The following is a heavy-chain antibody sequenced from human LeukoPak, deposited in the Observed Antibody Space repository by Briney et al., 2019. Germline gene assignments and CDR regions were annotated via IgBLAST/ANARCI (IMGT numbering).Heavy chain of an antibody. J-gene: IGHJ3*02. CDR3: AKANVDLWSGQAAFDI. CDR2: ISWNSGSI. V-gene: IGHV3-9*03. D-gene: IGHD3-3*01. CDR1: GFTFDDYA. Sequence: GGSLRLSCAASGFTFDDYAMHWVRYAPGKGLEWVSGISWNSGSIGYADSVKGRFTISRDNAKNSLYLQMNSLRAEDMALYYCAKANVDLWSGQAAFDIWGQGTMVTVSS.